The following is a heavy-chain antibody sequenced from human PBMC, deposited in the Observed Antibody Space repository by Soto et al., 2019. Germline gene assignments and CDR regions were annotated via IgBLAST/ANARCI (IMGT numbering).Heavy chain of an antibody. J-gene: IGHJ5*02. CDR2: INSDGSST. D-gene: IGHD7-27*01. Sequence: GGSLRLSCEGSGFIFSSYWMHWVRQAPGKGLAWVSRINSDGSSTSYADSVKGRFTISRDNAKNTLYPQVNSLRAEDTAVYYCARDTGDTWFDPWGQGTLVTVSS. CDR3: ARDTGDTWFDP. CDR1: GFIFSSYW. V-gene: IGHV3-74*01.